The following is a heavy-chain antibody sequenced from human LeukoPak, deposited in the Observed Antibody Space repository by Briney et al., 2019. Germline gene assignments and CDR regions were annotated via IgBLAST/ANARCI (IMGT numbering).Heavy chain of an antibody. J-gene: IGHJ4*02. CDR1: GASISSHY. V-gene: IGHV4-59*11. CDR3: ARAGGVRDTPLDLDH. D-gene: IGHD3/OR15-3a*01. Sequence: SETLPLTCTVSGASISSHYWSWIRQPPGKGLEWIGDFSYSGNTNYNPSLKSRVTISVDTSKNQFSLKLTSVAAADTAVYYCARAGGVRDTPLDLDHWGQGTLASVCS. CDR2: FSYSGNT.